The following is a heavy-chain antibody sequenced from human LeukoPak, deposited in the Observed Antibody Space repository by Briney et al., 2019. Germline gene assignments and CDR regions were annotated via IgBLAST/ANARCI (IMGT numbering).Heavy chain of an antibody. Sequence: PSETLSLTCTVSGDSMSSSHYCWGWIRQPPGKGLEWIGSIYYSGSTYYNLSLKSRVTMSVDTSKKQFSLKLSSVTAADTAVYYCARHAVEAASRWFDPWGQGTLVTVSS. V-gene: IGHV4-39*01. CDR1: GDSMSSSHYC. CDR2: IYYSGST. J-gene: IGHJ5*02. D-gene: IGHD1-1*01. CDR3: ARHAVEAASRWFDP.